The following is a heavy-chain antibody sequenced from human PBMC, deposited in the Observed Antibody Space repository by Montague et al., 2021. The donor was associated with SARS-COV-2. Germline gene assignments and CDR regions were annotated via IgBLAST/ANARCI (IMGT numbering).Heavy chain of an antibody. V-gene: IGHV4-39*07. J-gene: IGHJ6*02. CDR1: GGSISSSSYY. CDR3: ARDAGIGILGVVTRWGLGV. CDR2: IYFGGST. Sequence: SETLSLTCTVSGGSISSSSYYWGWIRQPPGKGLEWIGSIYFGGSTYYNPSLKSRVTISVDTSKNQFSLKLSSVTAADTAVYYCARDAGIGILGVVTRWGLGVWGQGTTVTVSS. D-gene: IGHD3-3*02.